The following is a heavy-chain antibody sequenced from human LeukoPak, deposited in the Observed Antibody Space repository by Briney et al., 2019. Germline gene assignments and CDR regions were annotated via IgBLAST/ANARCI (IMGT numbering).Heavy chain of an antibody. J-gene: IGHJ5*02. CDR2: LSYSGTT. CDR3: ARGHDGVVGWFAP. Sequence: SETLSLNCTVSGGSITNYYWIWIRQPPGKGLEWIGHLSYSGTTHYHPSLRSRVTMSVDTSKNQFSLKVTSVTAADTAVYYCARGHDGVVGWFAPWGRGTLVTVSS. CDR1: GGSITNYY. V-gene: IGHV4-59*01. D-gene: IGHD2-15*01.